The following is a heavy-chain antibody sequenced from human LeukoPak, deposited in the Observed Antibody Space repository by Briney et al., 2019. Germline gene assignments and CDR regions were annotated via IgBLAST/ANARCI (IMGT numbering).Heavy chain of an antibody. CDR2: IYYSGST. CDR3: ARDGPRAFDI. Sequence: SETLSLTCTVSGGSISSYYWSWIRQPPRKGLEWIGYIYYSGSTNYNPSLKTRATISVDTSKNQFSLKLSSVTAADTAVYYCARDGPRAFDIWGQGTMVTVSS. J-gene: IGHJ3*02. V-gene: IGHV4-59*01. CDR1: GGSISSYY.